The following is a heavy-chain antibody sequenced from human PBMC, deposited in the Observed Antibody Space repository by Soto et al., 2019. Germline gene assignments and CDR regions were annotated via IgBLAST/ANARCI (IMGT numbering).Heavy chain of an antibody. CDR2: IYYSGST. D-gene: IGHD3-10*01. V-gene: IGHV4-31*03. J-gene: IGHJ6*02. CDR1: GGSISSGGYY. Sequence: SETLSLTCTVSGGSISSGGYYWSWIRQHPGKGLEWIGYIYYSGSTYYNPSLKSRVTISVDTSKNQFSLKLSSVTAADTAVYYCASSTYYYGSDDYYYYGMDVWGQGTTVTVSS. CDR3: ASSTYYYGSDDYYYYGMDV.